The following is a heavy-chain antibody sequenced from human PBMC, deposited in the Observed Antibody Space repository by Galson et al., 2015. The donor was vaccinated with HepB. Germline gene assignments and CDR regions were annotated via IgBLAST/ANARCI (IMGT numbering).Heavy chain of an antibody. V-gene: IGHV3-30*03. D-gene: IGHD5-12*01. CDR3: ARARGYSGYDFRRMAFDI. CDR2: ISYDGSNK. CDR1: GFDFNSYG. Sequence: SCAASGFDFNSYGMHWVRQAPGKGLEWVAGISYDGSNKYYVDSVKGRFTISRDNSKNTLYLQMNSLRAEDTAVYYCARARGYSGYDFRRMAFDIWGQGTMVTVSS. J-gene: IGHJ3*02.